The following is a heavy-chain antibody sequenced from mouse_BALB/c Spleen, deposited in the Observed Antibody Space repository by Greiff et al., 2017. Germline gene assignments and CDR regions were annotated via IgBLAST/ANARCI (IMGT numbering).Heavy chain of an antibody. V-gene: IGHV5-6-3*01. CDR3: ARVFTAFDY. D-gene: IGHD1-2*01. CDR2: INSNGGST. Sequence: EVKVVESGGGLVQPGGSLKLSCAASGFTFSSYGMSWVRQTPDKRLELVATINSNGGSTYYPDSVKGRFTISRDNAKNTLYLQMSSLKSEDTAMYYCARVFTAFDYWGQGTTLTVSS. J-gene: IGHJ2*01. CDR1: GFTFSSYG.